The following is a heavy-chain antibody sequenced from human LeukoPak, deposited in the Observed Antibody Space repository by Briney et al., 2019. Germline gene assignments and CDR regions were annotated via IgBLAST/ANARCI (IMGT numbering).Heavy chain of an antibody. D-gene: IGHD2/OR15-2a*01. CDR2: FYHTGST. J-gene: IGHJ4*02. CDR3: AGGNHHTTGPYYFDY. Sequence: PSETLSLTCTVSGGTIRTLYWSWIRQTPGKGLEWIGYFYHTGSTNYNPSLKSRVIMSLDTSGSKFSLKLSFVTAADTAVYYCAGGNHHTTGPYYFDYWGQGTLVTVSS. V-gene: IGHV4-59*11. CDR1: GGTIRTLY.